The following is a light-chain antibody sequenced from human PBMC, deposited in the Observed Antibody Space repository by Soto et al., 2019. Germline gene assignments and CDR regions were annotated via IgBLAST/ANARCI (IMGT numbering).Light chain of an antibody. J-gene: IGKJ4*01. CDR3: QQYNSYPLT. CDR1: QSISSW. CDR2: KAS. V-gene: IGKV1-5*03. Sequence: DIQMTQSPSTLSASVGDRVTITCLASQSISSWLAWYQQKPGKAPNLLIYKASTLQSGVPSRFSGSGSGTEFTLTITRLQPDDFATYYCQQYNSYPLTFGGGTKVDI.